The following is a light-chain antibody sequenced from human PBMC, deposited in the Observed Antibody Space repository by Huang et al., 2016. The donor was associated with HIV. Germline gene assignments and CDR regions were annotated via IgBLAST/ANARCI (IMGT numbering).Light chain of an antibody. CDR3: QQRSKWPPIT. CDR1: QSVGTY. V-gene: IGKV3-11*01. CDR2: DVS. Sequence: EIVLTQSPATLSLSPGERATLSCRASQSVGTYLAWYQQKSGHSPRLLIYDVSKRATGITARFSGSGSGTDFTLSISSLEPEDFGIYYCQQRSKWPPITFGQGTRLEMK. J-gene: IGKJ5*01.